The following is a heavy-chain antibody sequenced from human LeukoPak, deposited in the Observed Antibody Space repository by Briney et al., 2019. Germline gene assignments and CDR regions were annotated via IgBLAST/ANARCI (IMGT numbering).Heavy chain of an antibody. Sequence: PGGSLRLSCAASGFTFSSYSMNWVRQAPGKGLEWVSYISSSSTTIYYADSVKGRFTISRDNAKSSLYLQMNSLRAEDTAVYYCARDALEWPGLFDYWGQGTLVTVSS. CDR1: GFTFSSYS. CDR3: ARDALEWPGLFDY. CDR2: ISSSSTTI. D-gene: IGHD3-3*01. V-gene: IGHV3-48*01. J-gene: IGHJ4*02.